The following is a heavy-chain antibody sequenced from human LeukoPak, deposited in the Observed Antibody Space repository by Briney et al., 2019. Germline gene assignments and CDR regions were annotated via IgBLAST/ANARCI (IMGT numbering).Heavy chain of an antibody. CDR1: GFTFSSYA. CDR3: ASSGGGLYFDY. CDR2: ISNSDGST. Sequence: QSGGSLRLSCAASGFTFSSYAMSWVRQAPGKGLEWVSTISNSDGSTYYADSVKGRFTISRDNSKNTLYLQMNSLRAEDTAVYYCASSGGGLYFDYWGQGTLVTVSS. V-gene: IGHV3-23*01. D-gene: IGHD3-16*01. J-gene: IGHJ4*02.